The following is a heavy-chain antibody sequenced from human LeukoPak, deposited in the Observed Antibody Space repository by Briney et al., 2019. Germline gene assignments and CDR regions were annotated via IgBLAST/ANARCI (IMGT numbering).Heavy chain of an antibody. CDR2: ISSSGSTI. Sequence: GGSLRLSCAASGFTFSSYEMNWVRQAPGKGLEWVSYISSSGSTIYYADSVKGRLTISRDNAKNSLYLQMNSLRAEDTAFYYCARDLGGTMVRGVIALHPGFDYWGQGTLVTVSS. J-gene: IGHJ4*02. CDR3: ARDLGGTMVRGVIALHPGFDY. D-gene: IGHD3-10*01. CDR1: GFTFSSYE. V-gene: IGHV3-48*03.